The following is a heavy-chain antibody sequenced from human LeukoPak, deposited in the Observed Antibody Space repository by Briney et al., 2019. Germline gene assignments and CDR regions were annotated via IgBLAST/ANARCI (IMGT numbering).Heavy chain of an antibody. V-gene: IGHV4-59*01. CDR3: ARDSSSWYDWYFDL. J-gene: IGHJ2*01. CDR1: GFTFSSYE. CDR2: IYYSGST. Sequence: PGGSLRLSCTASGFTFSSYEMNWIRQPPGKGLEWIGYIYYSGSTNYNPSLKSRVTISVDTSKNQFSLKLSSVTAADTAVYYCARDSSSWYDWYFDLWGRGTLVTVSS. D-gene: IGHD6-13*01.